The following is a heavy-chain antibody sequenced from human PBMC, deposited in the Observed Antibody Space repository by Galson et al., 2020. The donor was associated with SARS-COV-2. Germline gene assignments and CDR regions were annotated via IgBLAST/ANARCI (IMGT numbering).Heavy chain of an antibody. CDR3: ARDGGTAAGDRTPGWFDL. CDR1: GFTFSSYA. J-gene: IGHJ2*01. Sequence: GGSLRLSCAASGFTFSSYAMHWVRQATGKGLEWVSAIGTAGDTYYPGSVKGRFTISRENAKNSLYLQMNSLRAGDTAVYYCARDGGTAAGDRTPGWFDLWGRGTLVTVSS. CDR2: IGTAGDT. V-gene: IGHV3-13*01. D-gene: IGHD6-13*01.